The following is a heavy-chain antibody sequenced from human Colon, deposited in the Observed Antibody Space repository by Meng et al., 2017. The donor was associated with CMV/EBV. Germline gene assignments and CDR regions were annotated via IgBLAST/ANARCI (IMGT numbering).Heavy chain of an antibody. CDR2: MRFAGSDK. J-gene: IGHJ4*02. V-gene: IGHV3-30*02. Sequence: GESLKISCAASGFNLGNMHWVRQAPGMGLEWVAFMRFAGSDKYYADSVKGRFTISRDNSKNTLYLQMTSLRTEDTAVYYCARDFEWTFDYWGQGTMVTVSS. CDR3: ARDFEWTFDY. CDR1: GFNLGN. D-gene: IGHD3-3*01.